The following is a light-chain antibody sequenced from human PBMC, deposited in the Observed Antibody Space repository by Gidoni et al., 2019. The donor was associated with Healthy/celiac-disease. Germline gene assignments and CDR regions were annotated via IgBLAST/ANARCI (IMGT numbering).Light chain of an antibody. CDR3: QSAYSSGTYRV. V-gene: IGLV3-25*03. CDR1: AWPKQY. J-gene: IGLJ3*02. Sequence: SYELTQQPSVSVSTGQTARITFHGDAWPKQYAYWYQQKPGQAPVLVLDNDSERTAGIPERFSGSSSGTTVTLTISGVQAEDEADYYCQSAYSSGTYRVFGGGTKLTVL. CDR2: NDS.